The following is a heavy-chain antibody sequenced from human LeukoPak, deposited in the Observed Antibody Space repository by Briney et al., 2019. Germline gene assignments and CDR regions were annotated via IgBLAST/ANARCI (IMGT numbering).Heavy chain of an antibody. J-gene: IGHJ3*02. CDR2: INWSGGTT. CDR1: GFTFDDYG. V-gene: IGHV3-20*04. Sequence: PGGSLRLSCAASGFTFDDYGMSWVRQAPGKGLEWVSGINWSGGTTGYADSVKGRFTISRDNAKNSLYLQMSSLRAEDTALYYCARGRSIAANDAFDIWAQGTMVTVSS. D-gene: IGHD6-25*01. CDR3: ARGRSIAANDAFDI.